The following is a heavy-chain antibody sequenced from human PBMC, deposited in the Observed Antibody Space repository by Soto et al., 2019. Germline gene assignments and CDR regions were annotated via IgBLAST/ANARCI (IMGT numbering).Heavy chain of an antibody. CDR1: GYTCTGYY. D-gene: IGHD3-22*01. Sequence: SVKGSCKASGYTCTGYYMHWVRQAPGQGLEWMGWINPNSGGTNYAQKFQGRVTMTRDTSISTAYMELSRLRSDDTAVYYCARSAEGIVVVITHFDYWGQGTLVTVSS. CDR3: ARSAEGIVVVITHFDY. CDR2: INPNSGGT. V-gene: IGHV1-2*02. J-gene: IGHJ4*02.